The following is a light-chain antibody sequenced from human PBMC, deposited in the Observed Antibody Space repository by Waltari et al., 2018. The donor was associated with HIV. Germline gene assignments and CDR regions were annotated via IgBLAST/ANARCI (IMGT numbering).Light chain of an antibody. Sequence: SSELTQPPSVSVSPGQTARITCSGDALPNQFTYWYQQKSDQAPVLIIYKDTERHSGVPERFSASNSGTIVTLTIGEVQAEDEADYYCQSAENSETNPVVFGGGTKLTVL. CDR3: QSAENSETNPVV. V-gene: IGLV3-25*03. J-gene: IGLJ2*01. CDR2: KDT. CDR1: ALPNQF.